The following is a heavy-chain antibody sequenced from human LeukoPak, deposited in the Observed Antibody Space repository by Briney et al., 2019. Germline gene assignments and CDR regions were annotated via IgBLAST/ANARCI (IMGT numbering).Heavy chain of an antibody. Sequence: PGGSLRLSCAASGFTFSSYWMHWVRHAPGKGLVWVSRINSDGSSTSYADSVKGRFTISRDNAKNTLYLQMNSLRAEDTAVYYCASVIGGIGYFDYWGQGTLVTVSS. CDR3: ASVIGGIGYFDY. D-gene: IGHD1-26*01. J-gene: IGHJ4*02. CDR1: GFTFSSYW. V-gene: IGHV3-74*01. CDR2: INSDGSST.